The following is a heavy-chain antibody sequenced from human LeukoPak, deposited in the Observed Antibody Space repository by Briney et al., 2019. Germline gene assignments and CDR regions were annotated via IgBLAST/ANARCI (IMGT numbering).Heavy chain of an antibody. CDR2: IYYSGST. CDR3: LAATRWLQSELDY. CDR1: GGSFSGYY. Sequence: KPSETLSLTCAVYGGSFSGYYWGWIRQPPGKGLEWIGSIYYSGSTYYNPSLKSRVTISVDTSKNQFSLKLSSVTAADTAVYYCLAATRWLQSELDYWGQGTLVTVSS. J-gene: IGHJ4*02. V-gene: IGHV4-34*03. D-gene: IGHD5-24*01.